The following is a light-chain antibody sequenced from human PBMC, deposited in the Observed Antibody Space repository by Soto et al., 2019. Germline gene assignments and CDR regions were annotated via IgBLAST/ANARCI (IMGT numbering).Light chain of an antibody. CDR3: SSYTSSSTL. V-gene: IGLV2-14*01. Sequence: QSVLTQPESVSGSPGQSITISCTGTSRDVGGYNYVSWYQQHPGKAPKLMIYDVSIRPSGVSNRFSGSKSGNTASLFISGLQAEDEADYYCSSYTSSSTLFGTGTKVTVL. CDR1: SRDVGGYNY. CDR2: DVS. J-gene: IGLJ1*01.